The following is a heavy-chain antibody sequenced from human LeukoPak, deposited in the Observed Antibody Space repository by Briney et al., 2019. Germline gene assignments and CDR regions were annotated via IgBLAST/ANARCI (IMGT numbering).Heavy chain of an antibody. CDR3: TRGGRIQLWLDY. V-gene: IGHV3-49*04. Sequence: GGSLKLSCTASGFTFGDYAMRWVRQAPGKGLEWVGFIRSKAYGGTTEYAASVKGRFTISRVDSKSIAYLQMNSLKTEDTAVYYCTRGGRIQLWLDYWGQGTLVTVSS. D-gene: IGHD5-18*01. CDR1: GFTFGDYA. CDR2: IRSKAYGGTT. J-gene: IGHJ4*02.